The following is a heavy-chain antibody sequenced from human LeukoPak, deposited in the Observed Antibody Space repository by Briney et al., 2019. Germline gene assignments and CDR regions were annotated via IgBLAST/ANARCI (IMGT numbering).Heavy chain of an antibody. CDR2: ISYDGSNK. J-gene: IGHJ4*02. CDR3: AKCREPFTLFDY. Sequence: GGSLRLSCAASGFTFSSYGMHWVRQAPGKGLEWVAVISYDGSNKYYADSVKGRFTISRDNSKNTLYLQMNSLRAEDTAVYYCAKCREPFTLFDYWGQGTLVTVSS. V-gene: IGHV3-30*18. D-gene: IGHD1-26*01. CDR1: GFTFSSYG.